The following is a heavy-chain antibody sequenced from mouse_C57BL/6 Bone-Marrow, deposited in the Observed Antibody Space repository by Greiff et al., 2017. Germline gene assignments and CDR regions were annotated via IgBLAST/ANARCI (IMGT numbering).Heavy chain of an antibody. CDR1: GFTFSDYG. J-gene: IGHJ2*01. D-gene: IGHD1-1*01. CDR2: ISSGSSTI. CDR3: ARNPLLLRSYYFDY. V-gene: IGHV5-17*01. Sequence: EVQRVESGGGLVKPGGSLKLSCAASGFTFSDYGMHWVRQAPEKGLEWVAYISSGSSTIYYADTVKGRFTISRDNAKNTLFLQMTSLRSEDTAMYYCARNPLLLRSYYFDYWGQGTTLTVSS.